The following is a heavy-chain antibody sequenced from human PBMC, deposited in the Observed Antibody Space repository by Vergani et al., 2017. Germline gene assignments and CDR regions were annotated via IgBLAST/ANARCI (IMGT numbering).Heavy chain of an antibody. CDR2: IKHSGST. CDR1: GGSFSGYY. D-gene: IGHD3-10*01. Sequence: QVQLQQWGAGLLKPSETLSLTCAVSGGSFSGYYWSWIRPPPGKGLEWVGEIKHSGSTNYNPSLKSRVTISVEPSKNQFSLKLSSVTAADTAVYYCARPQRPSHSGSYSPWSQGSLVTVSS. CDR3: ARPQRPSHSGSYSP. J-gene: IGHJ5*02. V-gene: IGHV4-34*01.